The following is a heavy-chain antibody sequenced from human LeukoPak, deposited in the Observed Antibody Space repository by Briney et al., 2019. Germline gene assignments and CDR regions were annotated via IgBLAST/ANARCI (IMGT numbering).Heavy chain of an antibody. Sequence: GGSLRLSCAASGFTFSSYAMSWVRQAPGKGLEWVSTISGSGGSTYYADSVKGRFTISRDNSKNTLYLQMNSLRAEDTAVYYCAKGHASYLSSTSCAPDYWGQGTLITVSS. CDR2: ISGSGGST. D-gene: IGHD2-2*01. V-gene: IGHV3-23*01. CDR3: AKGHASYLSSTSCAPDY. J-gene: IGHJ4*02. CDR1: GFTFSSYA.